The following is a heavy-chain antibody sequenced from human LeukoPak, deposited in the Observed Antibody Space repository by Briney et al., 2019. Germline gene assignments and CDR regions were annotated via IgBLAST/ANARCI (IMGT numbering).Heavy chain of an antibody. Sequence: GGSLRLSCAASGFTFSPYAMTWVRQAPGKGLEWVSTINASGGNTYYADSVKGRFSISRDNSKNTLYLQMNSLRADDTAIYYCTKLASGGAARQYYFDYWGQGTLVTVSS. CDR1: GFTFSPYA. CDR3: TKLASGGAARQYYFDY. D-gene: IGHD6-6*01. CDR2: INASGGNT. V-gene: IGHV3-23*01. J-gene: IGHJ4*02.